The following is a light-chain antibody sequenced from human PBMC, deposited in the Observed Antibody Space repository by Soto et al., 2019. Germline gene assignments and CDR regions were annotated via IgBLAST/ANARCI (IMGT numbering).Light chain of an antibody. CDR1: SSNIGNNF. V-gene: IGLV1-47*01. J-gene: IGLJ2*01. Sequence: QSVLTQPTSVSGTPGQGVTISCSGSSSNIGNNFVHWYQQLPGSAPRLLIYRNTQRPAGAPDRFSGSKSGTSASLAISGLRSEDEAHYYCASWDDSLSVVFGGGTKLTVL. CDR3: ASWDDSLSVV. CDR2: RNT.